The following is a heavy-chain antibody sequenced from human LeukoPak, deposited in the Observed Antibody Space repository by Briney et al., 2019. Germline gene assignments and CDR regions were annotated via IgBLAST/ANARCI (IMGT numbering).Heavy chain of an antibody. V-gene: IGHV4-61*02. CDR3: ARERGTIISVSGPTWFDS. J-gene: IGHJ5*01. CDR1: GGSISSGSYY. CDR2: IYSSGRT. D-gene: IGHD3-10*01. Sequence: PSETLSLTCTVSGGSISSGSYYWSWIRQPAGKGLEWIGRIYSSGRTNYNPSLKSRVTLSLDTSKNQFSLRLNSVTAADTAVYYCARERGTIISVSGPTWFDSWGQGTLVTVSS.